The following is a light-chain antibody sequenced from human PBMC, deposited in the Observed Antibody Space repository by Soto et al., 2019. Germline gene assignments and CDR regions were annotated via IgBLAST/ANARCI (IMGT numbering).Light chain of an antibody. V-gene: IGKV3-20*01. Sequence: EIVMTQSQATMSVARGERANLCCRASQSVGSDLAWYQQKPGQAPRLVIYGASLRATGIPDRFSGSGSGTDFTLTISRLEPEDFAVYYCQQYGSSPSITFGQGTRLEIK. CDR3: QQYGSSPSIT. CDR1: QSVGSD. CDR2: GAS. J-gene: IGKJ5*01.